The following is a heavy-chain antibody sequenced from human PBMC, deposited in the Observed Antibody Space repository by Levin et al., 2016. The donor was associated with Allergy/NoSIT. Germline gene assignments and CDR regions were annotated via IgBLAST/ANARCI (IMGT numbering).Heavy chain of an antibody. CDR1: GFTFSTYL. J-gene: IGHJ6*02. Sequence: GSLRLSCAASGFTFSTYLMHWVRQTPGKGLVWVSRSNGDGSTITYADSVKGRFTISRDNAKNTLYLQMNTLRAEDTAVYYCARARDYGMDVWGQGTTVTVSS. V-gene: IGHV3-74*01. CDR2: SNGDGSTI. CDR3: ARARDYGMDV.